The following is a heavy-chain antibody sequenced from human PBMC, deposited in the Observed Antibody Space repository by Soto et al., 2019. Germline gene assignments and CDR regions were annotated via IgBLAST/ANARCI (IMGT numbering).Heavy chain of an antibody. J-gene: IGHJ3*02. V-gene: IGHV4-31*03. CDR3: ARVYDPYCSGGSCYPPDAFDI. CDR1: GGSISSGGYY. CDR2: IYYSGST. Sequence: QVQLQESGPGLVKPSQTLSLTCTVSGGSISSGGYYWSWIRQHPGKGLEWIGYIYYSGSTYYNPSLKSGVTISVDTSKNQYSLKLSSDTAADTAVYYCARVYDPYCSGGSCYPPDAFDIWGQGTMVTVSS. D-gene: IGHD2-15*01.